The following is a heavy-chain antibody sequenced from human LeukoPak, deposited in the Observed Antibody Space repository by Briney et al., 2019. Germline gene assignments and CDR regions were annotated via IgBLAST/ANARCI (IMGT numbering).Heavy chain of an antibody. Sequence: PGKSLRLSCAASGFTFRSYGMHGVRQAPGKGLEGGALIWYDGSNTYYADSLKGRFTISRDNSKNTLYLQMNSLRAQDTAVYYCARDSLRLPTPMVGDAFDIWGQGTMVTVSS. D-gene: IGHD5-18*01. J-gene: IGHJ3*02. CDR2: IWYDGSNT. V-gene: IGHV3-33*01. CDR3: ARDSLRLPTPMVGDAFDI. CDR1: GFTFRSYG.